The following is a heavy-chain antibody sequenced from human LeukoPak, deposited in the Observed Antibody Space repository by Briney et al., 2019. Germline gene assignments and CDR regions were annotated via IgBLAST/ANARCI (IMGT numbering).Heavy chain of an antibody. V-gene: IGHV3-23*01. J-gene: IGHJ4*02. Sequence: GGSLRLSCAASGFTFSNYATNWVRQAPGKGLEWVSAISGSDGRTYYADSVKGRFTITRDNSKNTLYLQMNSLRAEDTAVFYCAKDRVFRGAFFDYWGQGTLVTVSS. CDR3: AKDRVFRGAFFDY. D-gene: IGHD3-10*01. CDR2: ISGSDGRT. CDR1: GFTFSNYA.